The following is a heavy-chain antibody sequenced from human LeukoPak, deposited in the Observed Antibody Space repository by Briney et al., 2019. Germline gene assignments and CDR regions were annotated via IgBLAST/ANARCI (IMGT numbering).Heavy chain of an antibody. CDR1: GCTLTELS. J-gene: IGHJ4*02. D-gene: IGHD5-12*01. CDR2: FDPEDGET. CDR3: ARDDSGYDSLDY. V-gene: IGHV1-24*01. Sequence: GASVKVSCKVSGCTLTELSMHWVRQAPGKGLEWMGGFDPEDGETIYAQKFQGRVTMTEDTSTDTAYMELSSLRSDDTAVYYCARDDSGYDSLDYWGQGTLVTVSS.